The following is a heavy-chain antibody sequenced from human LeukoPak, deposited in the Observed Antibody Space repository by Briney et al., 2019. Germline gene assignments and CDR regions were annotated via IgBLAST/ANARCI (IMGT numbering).Heavy chain of an antibody. D-gene: IGHD2-2*01. CDR1: GYTFTSYY. CDR3: ARIGVTGEYCSSINCSSDAFDI. CDR2: INLNSGGT. V-gene: IGHV1-2*02. J-gene: IGHJ3*02. Sequence: ASVKVSCKASGYTFTSYYMHWVRQAPGQGLEWMGWINLNSGGTNSAQKFQGRVTMTRDTSISTAYLQWSSLKASDTAMYYCARIGVTGEYCSSINCSSDAFDIWGQGTMVTVSS.